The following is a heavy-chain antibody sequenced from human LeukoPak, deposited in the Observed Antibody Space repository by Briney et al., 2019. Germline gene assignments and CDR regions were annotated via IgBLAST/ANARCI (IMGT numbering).Heavy chain of an antibody. CDR2: ISSSSNNI. CDR3: VRDFHRRLYDTNYYFY. CDR1: GFTFSSYS. V-gene: IGHV3-48*04. J-gene: IGHJ4*02. D-gene: IGHD3-22*01. Sequence: GGSLRLSCAASGFTFSSYSMNWVRQAPGKGLEWVSYISSSSNNIYYADSVKGRFTISRDNAKNSLYLQMNSLRAEDTAVYYCVRDFHRRLYDTNYYFYWGQGTLVTVSS.